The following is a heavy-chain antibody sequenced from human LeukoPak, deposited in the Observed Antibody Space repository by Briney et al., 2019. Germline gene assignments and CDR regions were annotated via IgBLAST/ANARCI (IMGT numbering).Heavy chain of an antibody. J-gene: IGHJ2*01. CDR1: GFTFSSYT. Sequence: GGSLRLSCAASGFTFSSYTMNWVRQAPGKGLEWVSSIGSSGGSIYDADSVKGRSTISRDNGKNSLYLQMNSLRAEDTAVYYCAREAGIGERWHFDLWGRGTLVTVSS. CDR3: AREAGIGERWHFDL. CDR2: IGSSGGSI. V-gene: IGHV3-21*01. D-gene: IGHD1-26*01.